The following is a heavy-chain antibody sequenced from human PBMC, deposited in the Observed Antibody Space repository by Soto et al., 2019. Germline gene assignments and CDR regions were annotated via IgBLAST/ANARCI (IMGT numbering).Heavy chain of an antibody. V-gene: IGHV1-58*02. CDR3: ARATSVTTLLYYYYMDV. J-gene: IGHJ6*03. CDR2: IVVGSGNT. Sequence: ASVKVSCKASGFTFTSSAMQWVRQARGQRLEWIGWIVVGSGNTNYAQKFQERVTITRDMSTSTAYMELSSLRSEDTAVYYCARATSVTTLLYYYYMDVWGKGTTVTVSS. CDR1: GFTFTSSA. D-gene: IGHD4-17*01.